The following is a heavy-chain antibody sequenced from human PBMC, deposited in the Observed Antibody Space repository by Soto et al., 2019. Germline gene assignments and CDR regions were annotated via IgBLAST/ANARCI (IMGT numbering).Heavy chain of an antibody. J-gene: IGHJ3*02. Sequence: QVQLVESGGGVVQPGRSLRLSCAASGFTFSSYGMHWVRQAPGKGLEWVAVISYDGSNKYYADSVKGRFTISRDNSKNTLYLQMNSLRAEDTAVYYCAKVQGYSSGWSDAFDIWGQGTMVTVSS. CDR1: GFTFSSYG. CDR3: AKVQGYSSGWSDAFDI. CDR2: ISYDGSNK. V-gene: IGHV3-30*18. D-gene: IGHD6-19*01.